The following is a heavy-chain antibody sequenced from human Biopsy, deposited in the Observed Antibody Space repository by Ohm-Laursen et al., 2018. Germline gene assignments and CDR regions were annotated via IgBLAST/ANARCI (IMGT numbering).Heavy chain of an antibody. CDR1: GYTFNDYS. J-gene: IGHJ4*02. CDR2: VNTNSGAT. Sequence: SVKVSCKASGYTFNDYSIHWVRQSPGQGLEWMGWVNTNSGATNSAEKFRGRVTLTRDTSISAVYIELRRLKSDDAAVYFCARDRMTDVFGGPTRTDVFDSWGQGTPVTVSS. D-gene: IGHD3-10*01. CDR3: ARDRMTDVFGGPTRTDVFDS. V-gene: IGHV1-2*02.